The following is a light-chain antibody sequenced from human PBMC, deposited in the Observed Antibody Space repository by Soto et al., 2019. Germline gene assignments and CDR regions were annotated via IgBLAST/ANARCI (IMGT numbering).Light chain of an antibody. CDR3: QQYGSSQET. CDR2: GVS. CDR1: QSVSSSY. J-gene: IGKJ1*01. V-gene: IGKV3-20*01. Sequence: EIVLTQSPGPLSLSPGERATLSCRASQSVSSSYLAWYQQKPGQAPRPLIYGVSSRATGITDRFSGSGSGTDFTLTVSRVEPEDFAVYYCQQYGSSQETFGQGIKVEIK.